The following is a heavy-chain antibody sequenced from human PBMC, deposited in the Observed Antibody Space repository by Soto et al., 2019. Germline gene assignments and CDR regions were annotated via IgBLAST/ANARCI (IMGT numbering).Heavy chain of an antibody. J-gene: IGHJ6*03. CDR1: GYTFSNYD. Sequence: QVQLVQSGAEVKKPGASVKVSCKASGYTFSNYDIIWVRQATRQGLEWMVWMNPNSGHAGFAQKFQGRVTLTRNTALSTAYMELSSRRSEDTAVYFCARRLSSSTYYYYMDVWGKGTTVTVS. V-gene: IGHV1-8*01. CDR3: ARRLSSSTYYYYMDV. D-gene: IGHD6-6*01. CDR2: MNPNSGHA.